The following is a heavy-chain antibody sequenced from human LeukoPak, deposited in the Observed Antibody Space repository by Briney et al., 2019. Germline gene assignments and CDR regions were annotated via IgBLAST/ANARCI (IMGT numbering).Heavy chain of an antibody. D-gene: IGHD3-10*01. CDR3: AKCFGLWFGELFSFDY. Sequence: GGTLRLSCAASGFTFSSYAMSWVRQAPGKGLEWVSAISGSGGSTYYADSVKGRFTISRDNSKNTLYLQMNSLRAEDTAVYYCAKCFGLWFGELFSFDYWGQGTLVTVSS. V-gene: IGHV3-23*01. CDR2: ISGSGGST. J-gene: IGHJ4*02. CDR1: GFTFSSYA.